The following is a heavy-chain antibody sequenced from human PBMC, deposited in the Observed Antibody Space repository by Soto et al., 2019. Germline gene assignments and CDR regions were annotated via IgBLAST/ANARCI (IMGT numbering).Heavy chain of an antibody. CDR1: GGSISSYY. CDR2: IYYSGSP. J-gene: IGHJ6*03. CDR3: ARGQAPFGFWSGFYYYYYMDV. Sequence: PSETLSLTCTVSGGSISSYYWSWIRQPPGKGLEWIGYIYYSGSPNYNPSLKSRVTISVDTSKNQFSLKLSSVTAADTAVYYCARGQAPFGFWSGFYYYYYMDVWGKGTTVTVSS. D-gene: IGHD3-3*01. V-gene: IGHV4-59*12.